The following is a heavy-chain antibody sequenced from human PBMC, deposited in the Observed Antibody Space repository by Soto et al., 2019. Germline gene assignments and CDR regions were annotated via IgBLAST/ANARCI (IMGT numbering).Heavy chain of an antibody. CDR3: AKSGGSGWYSTLHYYGMDV. Sequence: PGESLKISCKGSGYSFTSYWIGWVRQMPGKGLEWMGIIYPGDSVTRYSPSFQGQVTISADKSISTAYLQWSSLKASDTAMYYCAKSGGSGWYSTLHYYGMDVWGQGTTVTVSS. D-gene: IGHD6-19*01. CDR2: IYPGDSVT. CDR1: GYSFTSYW. V-gene: IGHV5-51*01. J-gene: IGHJ6*02.